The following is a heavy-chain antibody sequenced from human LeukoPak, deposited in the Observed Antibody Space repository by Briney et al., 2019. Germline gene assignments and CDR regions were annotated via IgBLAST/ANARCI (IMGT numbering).Heavy chain of an antibody. J-gene: IGHJ6*03. CDR2: ISWNSGSI. CDR1: GFTFDDYA. CDR3: AKDYGGNSGVINYYYYMDV. V-gene: IGHV3-9*01. D-gene: IGHD4-23*01. Sequence: PGRSLRLSCAASGFTFDDYAMHWVRQAPGKGLEWVSGISWNSGSIGYADSVKGRFTISRGNAKNSLYLQMNSLRAEDTALYYCAKDYGGNSGVINYYYYMDVWGKGTTVTVSS.